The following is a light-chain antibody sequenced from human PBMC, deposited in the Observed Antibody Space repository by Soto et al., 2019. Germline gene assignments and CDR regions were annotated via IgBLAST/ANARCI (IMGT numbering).Light chain of an antibody. CDR1: QSVSSSY. CDR3: QQYGSSPQT. V-gene: IGKV3-20*01. Sequence: IVWTQSPGTLSLSPGSRATLSCRASQSVSSSYLAWYQQKPGQAPRLLIYGASSRATGIPDRFSGSGSGTDFTLTISRLEPEDVAVYYCQQYGSSPQTFGQGTKVEIK. J-gene: IGKJ1*01. CDR2: GAS.